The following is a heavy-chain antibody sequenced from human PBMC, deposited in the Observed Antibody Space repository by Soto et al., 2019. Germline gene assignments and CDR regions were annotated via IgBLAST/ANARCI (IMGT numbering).Heavy chain of an antibody. CDR3: ARDPMATMGGYFDS. J-gene: IGHJ4*02. CDR1: GFSFSGYA. CDR2: ISYDGTKE. D-gene: IGHD5-12*01. Sequence: QVQLVESGGGVVQPGRSLRLSCEGSGFSFSGYALHWVRQAPGKGLEWVAVISYDGTKEYYADSVKGRFTISRDNSKNTLYLQMNSLRPEDTAVYYCARDPMATMGGYFDSWGQGTLVTVSS. V-gene: IGHV3-30-3*01.